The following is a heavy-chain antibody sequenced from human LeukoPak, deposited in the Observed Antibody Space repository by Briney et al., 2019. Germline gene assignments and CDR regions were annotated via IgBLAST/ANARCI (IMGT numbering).Heavy chain of an antibody. D-gene: IGHD3-10*01. V-gene: IGHV4-4*07. J-gene: IGHJ5*02. CDR1: GDSISSYY. CDR2: IYSSGTI. CDR3: TRDSGTTGEVKFDP. Sequence: PSETLSLTCIVSGDSISSYYWSWIRQPAGKGLEWIGRIYSSGTITYNPSLQSRVTMSVDTSKNEFSLKMSSVTAADTAVYYCTRDSGTTGEVKFDPWGQGTLVAVSS.